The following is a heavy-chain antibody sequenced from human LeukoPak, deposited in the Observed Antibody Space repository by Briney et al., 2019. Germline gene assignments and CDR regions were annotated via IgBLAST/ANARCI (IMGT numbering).Heavy chain of an antibody. CDR3: ARDVSGSYGWFDP. CDR2: IYPSGGST. CDR1: GYTFTSYG. D-gene: IGHD1-26*01. V-gene: IGHV1-46*01. J-gene: IGHJ5*02. Sequence: GASVKVSCKASGYTFTSYGISWVRQAPGQGLEWMGIIYPSGGSTTYAQKFQGRVTMTRDMSTSTVYMELSSLRSEDTAVYYCARDVSGSYGWFDPWGQGTQVTVSS.